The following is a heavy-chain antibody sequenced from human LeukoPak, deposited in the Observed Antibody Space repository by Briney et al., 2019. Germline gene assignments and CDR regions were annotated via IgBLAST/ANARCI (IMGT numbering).Heavy chain of an antibody. D-gene: IGHD3-10*01. Sequence: GGSLRLSCTASGFTFGDYAMSWVRQAPGKGLEWVSVISGSGSDTNYADSVKGRFIISRDKSLNSLYLQMNSLRAEDTAVYFCAKPFYGSGSYHYSFFDSWGQGTLVTVSS. V-gene: IGHV3-23*01. CDR1: GFTFGDYA. CDR3: AKPFYGSGSYHYSFFDS. J-gene: IGHJ4*02. CDR2: ISGSGSDT.